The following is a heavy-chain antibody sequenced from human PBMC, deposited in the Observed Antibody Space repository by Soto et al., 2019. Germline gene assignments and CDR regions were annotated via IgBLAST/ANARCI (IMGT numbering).Heavy chain of an antibody. V-gene: IGHV3-9*01. Sequence: EVQLVESGGGLVQPGRSLRLSCAASGFTFVDYAMHWVRQGPGKGLEWVSSISWNSVNIGYADSVKGRFTISRDNAKNSLYLQMNSLRTEDTALYYCARIPGITAAADGDWGQGTLVTVSS. CDR2: ISWNSVNI. CDR1: GFTFVDYA. D-gene: IGHD6-13*01. CDR3: ARIPGITAAADGD. J-gene: IGHJ4*02.